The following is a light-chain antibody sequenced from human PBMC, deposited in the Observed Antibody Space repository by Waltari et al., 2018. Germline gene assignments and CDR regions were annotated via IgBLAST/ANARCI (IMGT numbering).Light chain of an antibody. CDR3: QQNSNWPRT. V-gene: IGKV3D-15*01. CDR1: QSVSSS. J-gene: IGKJ1*01. Sequence: EIVMTQSPATLSLSPGERATLSCRASQSVSSSLAWYQQKPGQAPRLLIYGASSRATGIPDRFSGSGSGTEFTLTISSLEPEGVAVYYCQQNSNWPRTFGQGTKVEIK. CDR2: GAS.